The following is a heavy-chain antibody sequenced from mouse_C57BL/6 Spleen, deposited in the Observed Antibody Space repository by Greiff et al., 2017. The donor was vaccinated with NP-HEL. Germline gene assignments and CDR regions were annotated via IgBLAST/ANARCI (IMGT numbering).Heavy chain of an antibody. CDR3: TRGRGRGYAMDY. V-gene: IGHV5-9-1*02. J-gene: IGHJ4*01. CDR2: ISSGGDYI. Sequence: EVMLVESGEGLVKPGGSLKLSCAASGFTFSSYAMSWVRQTPEKRLEWVAYISSGGDYIYYADTVKGRFTISRDNARNTLYLQMSSLKSEDTAMYYCTRGRGRGYAMDYWGQGTSVTVSS. CDR1: GFTFSSYA.